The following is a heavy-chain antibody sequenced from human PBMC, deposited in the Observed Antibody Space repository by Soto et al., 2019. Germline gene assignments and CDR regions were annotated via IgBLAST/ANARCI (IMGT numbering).Heavy chain of an antibody. J-gene: IGHJ4*02. Sequence: ASVKVSCKGSGYTFNIYAMHWVRQATGQRLEWMGWINPNSGNTGYAQKFQGRVTMTRNTSISTAYMELSSLRSEDTAVYYCARTLYGDNVHYWGQGTLVTVSS. CDR1: GYTFNIYA. V-gene: IGHV1-8*01. CDR3: ARTLYGDNVHY. CDR2: INPNSGNT. D-gene: IGHD4-17*01.